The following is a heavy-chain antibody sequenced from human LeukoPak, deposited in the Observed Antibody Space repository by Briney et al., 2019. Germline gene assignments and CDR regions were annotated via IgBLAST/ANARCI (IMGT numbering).Heavy chain of an antibody. Sequence: PSETLSLTCTVSGGSISSYYWSWIRQPPGKGLEWIGYIYYSGGTNYNPSLKSRVTISVDTSKNQFSLKLSSVTAADTAVYYCARFRPTIFGVGNAFDIWGQGTMVTVSS. CDR3: ARFRPTIFGVGNAFDI. CDR1: GGSISSYY. V-gene: IGHV4-59*01. J-gene: IGHJ3*02. D-gene: IGHD3-3*01. CDR2: IYYSGGT.